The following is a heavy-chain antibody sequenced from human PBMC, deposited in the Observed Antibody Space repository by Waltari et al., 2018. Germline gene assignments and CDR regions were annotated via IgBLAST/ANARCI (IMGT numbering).Heavy chain of an antibody. Sequence: QVQLVQSGAEVKKPGASVKVSCKASGYTCTGYYMHWVRQAPGQGLDWMGWINPNSGGTNYAQKFQDRVTMTRDTSISTAYMELSRLRSDDTAVYYCARDHGIVATIAAYYYMDVWGKGTTVTVSS. CDR3: ARDHGIVATIAAYYYMDV. V-gene: IGHV1-2*02. CDR2: INPNSGGT. D-gene: IGHD5-12*01. CDR1: GYTCTGYY. J-gene: IGHJ6*03.